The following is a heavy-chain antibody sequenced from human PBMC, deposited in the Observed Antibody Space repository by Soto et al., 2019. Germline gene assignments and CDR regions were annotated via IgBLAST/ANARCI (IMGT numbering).Heavy chain of an antibody. CDR1: GGSISSNSYY. Sequence: PSETLSLTCTVSGGSISSNSYYWAWIRQPPGKGQEWIGSIYYSGTTFYSPSLKSRVTISVDTSKNQFSLKLTSVTAADTAVYYCARRVKVATIDYWGQGILVT. V-gene: IGHV4-39*01. CDR2: IYYSGTT. J-gene: IGHJ4*02. CDR3: ARRVKVATIDY. D-gene: IGHD5-12*01.